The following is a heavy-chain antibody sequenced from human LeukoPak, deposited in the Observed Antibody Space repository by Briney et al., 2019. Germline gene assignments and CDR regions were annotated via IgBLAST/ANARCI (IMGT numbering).Heavy chain of an antibody. CDR3: ARDLYSGSYGSP. CDR1: GYTFTSYG. D-gene: IGHD1-26*01. CDR2: ISPYNGNT. Sequence: ASVKVSCKASGYTFTSYGITWVRQAPGQGLEWMGWISPYNGNTNYAQKLQGRVTMTRDTSTSTVYMELSSLRSEDTAVYYCARDLYSGSYGSPWGQGTLVTVSS. V-gene: IGHV1-18*01. J-gene: IGHJ5*02.